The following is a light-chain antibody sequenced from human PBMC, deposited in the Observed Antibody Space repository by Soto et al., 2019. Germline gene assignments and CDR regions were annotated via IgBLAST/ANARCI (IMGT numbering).Light chain of an antibody. J-gene: IGKJ2*01. CDR1: QSVNSNY. Sequence: EIVLTQSPGTLSLSPGERAILSCRASQSVNSNYLAWYQQKPGQAPRLLIYGASSRATGVPNRFSGSGSGTDFTLTISSLEPEDFAVYYCHQYGLSPRHPFGQGTKLAIK. CDR3: HQYGLSPRHP. CDR2: GAS. V-gene: IGKV3-20*01.